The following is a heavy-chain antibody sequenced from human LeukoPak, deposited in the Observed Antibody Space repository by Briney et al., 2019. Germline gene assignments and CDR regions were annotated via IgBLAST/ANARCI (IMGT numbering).Heavy chain of an antibody. Sequence: GWSLRLSCSASGLTFSSYAMSWVRQAPGKGLEWVSGISGSGGSTYYADSVKGRFTISRDNSKNTLYLQMNSLRAEDTAVYYCALAGGVVVVAVYFDYWGQGTLVTVSS. CDR3: ALAGGVVVVAVYFDY. V-gene: IGHV3-23*01. D-gene: IGHD2-15*01. CDR1: GLTFSSYA. CDR2: ISGSGGST. J-gene: IGHJ4*02.